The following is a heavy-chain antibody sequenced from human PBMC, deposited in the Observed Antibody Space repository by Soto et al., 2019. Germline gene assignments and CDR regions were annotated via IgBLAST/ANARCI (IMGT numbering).Heavy chain of an antibody. CDR1: GYTFTSYD. D-gene: IGHD6-13*01. CDR2: MNPNSGKT. Sequence: QVQLVQSGAEVKKPGASVKDSCKASGYTFTSYDINWVRQATGQGLEWMGWMNPNSGKTGYAQKYQGIVTMTNNTSISTAYMELSSLRSEDTAVYYCAIRVWGQQLVNFDPWGQGALVTVSS. V-gene: IGHV1-8*01. CDR3: AIRVWGQQLVNFDP. J-gene: IGHJ5*02.